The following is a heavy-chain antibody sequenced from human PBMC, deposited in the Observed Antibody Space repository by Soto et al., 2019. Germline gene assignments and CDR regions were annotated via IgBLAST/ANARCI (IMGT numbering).Heavy chain of an antibody. CDR2: IYYSGST. CDR1: GGSISSGGYY. Sequence: PSETLSLTCTVSGGSISSGGYYWRWIRQHPGKGLEWIGYIYYSGSTYYNPSLKSRVTISVDTSKNQFSLKLSSVTAADAAVYYCARDHGSYGTGIDYWGQGTLVNVSS. J-gene: IGHJ4*02. D-gene: IGHD5-18*01. V-gene: IGHV4-31*03. CDR3: ARDHGSYGTGIDY.